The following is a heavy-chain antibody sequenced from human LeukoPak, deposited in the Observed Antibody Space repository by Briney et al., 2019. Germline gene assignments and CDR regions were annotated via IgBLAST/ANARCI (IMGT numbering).Heavy chain of an antibody. Sequence: ASVKVSCKASGYTFTSYGISWVRQAPGQGLEWMGWISAYNGNTHYAQKVQDRVTMTTDTSTSTAYMELRSLRSDDTAVYYCARLQDYGDYYYYYGMDVWGQGTTVTASS. V-gene: IGHV1-18*01. J-gene: IGHJ6*02. CDR2: ISAYNGNT. CDR1: GYTFTSYG. CDR3: ARLQDYGDYYYYYGMDV. D-gene: IGHD4-17*01.